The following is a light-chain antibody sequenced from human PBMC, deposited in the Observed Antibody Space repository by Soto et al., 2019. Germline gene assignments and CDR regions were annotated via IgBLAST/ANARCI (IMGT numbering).Light chain of an antibody. CDR3: QQGYSTPWT. J-gene: IGKJ1*01. Sequence: QVTQSPSYLSASVGDSVTITCRASQSIRTWLAWYQQKPGTPPKLLIYKASSSESGVPSRFSGNGSGTDFALTINNXQPEDFATYYCQQGYSTPWTFGQGTKVDIK. CDR2: KAS. CDR1: QSIRTW. V-gene: IGKV1-5*03.